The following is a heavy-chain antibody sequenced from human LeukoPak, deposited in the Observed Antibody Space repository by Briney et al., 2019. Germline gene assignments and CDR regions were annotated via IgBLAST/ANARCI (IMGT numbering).Heavy chain of an antibody. V-gene: IGHV3-23*01. CDR1: GFTFSSYA. Sequence: GGSLRLSCAASGFTFSSYAMSWVRQAPGKGLEWVSAIRGSGDRTHNADSVKGRFTISRDNSKNTLYLQMNSLRAEDTAVYYCAKDSKIVGATFRSYHYMDVWGKGTAVTVSS. D-gene: IGHD1-26*01. CDR2: IRGSGDRT. J-gene: IGHJ6*03. CDR3: AKDSKIVGATFRSYHYMDV.